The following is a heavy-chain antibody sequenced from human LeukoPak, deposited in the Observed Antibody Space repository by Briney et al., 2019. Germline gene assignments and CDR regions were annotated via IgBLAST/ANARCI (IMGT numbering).Heavy chain of an antibody. V-gene: IGHV3-49*04. Sequence: PGGSLRLSCTASGFTFGDYAMSWVRQAPGKGLEWVGFVRSKAYGGTTEYAASVKGRFTISRADSKTIAYLQMNSLKTEDTAVYYCTRADYWGQGTRVTVSS. CDR1: GFTFGDYA. CDR2: VRSKAYGGTT. CDR3: TRADY. J-gene: IGHJ4*02.